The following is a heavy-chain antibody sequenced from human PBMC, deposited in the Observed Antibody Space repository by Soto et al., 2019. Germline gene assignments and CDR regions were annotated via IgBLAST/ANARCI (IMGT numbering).Heavy chain of an antibody. J-gene: IGHJ4*02. Sequence: EVQLAESGGGMVQPGGSLRLSCVASGFTFSSYDMHWVRQAPGKGLEYVSSISSNGGTTYYGNSVKGRFTISRDNSKNTPYLQMGSLRAEDMAAYYCVRRVSGNYDYWGQGTLVTVSS. CDR1: GFTFSSYD. D-gene: IGHD1-7*01. CDR2: ISSNGGTT. V-gene: IGHV3-64*01. CDR3: VRRVSGNYDY.